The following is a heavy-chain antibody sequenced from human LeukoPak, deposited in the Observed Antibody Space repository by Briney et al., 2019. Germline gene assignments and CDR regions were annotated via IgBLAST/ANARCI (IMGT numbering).Heavy chain of an antibody. V-gene: IGHV4-59*01. CDR2: IYYSGST. CDR3: ARDPGEYSFDY. D-gene: IGHD3-10*01. CDR1: GGSISSYY. Sequence: TASETLSLTCTVSGGSISSYYWSWIRQPPGKGLEWIGYIYYSGSTNYNPSLKSRVTIPVDTSKNQFSLKLSSVTAADTAVYYCARDPGEYSFDYWGQGTLVTVSS. J-gene: IGHJ4*02.